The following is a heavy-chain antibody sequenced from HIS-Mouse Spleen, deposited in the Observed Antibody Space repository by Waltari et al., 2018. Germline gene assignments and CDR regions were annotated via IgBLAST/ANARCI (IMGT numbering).Heavy chain of an antibody. CDR1: GSTFSSYS. CDR3: ARDPRITGTTGAFDI. J-gene: IGHJ3*02. D-gene: IGHD1-20*01. V-gene: IGHV3-21*01. Sequence: EVQLVESGGGLVKHGGSLRLSCAAFGSTFSSYSINWVRQAPGKGLEWVSSMSSSSSYIYYADSVKGRFTISRDNAKNSLYLQMNSLRAEDTAVYYCARDPRITGTTGAFDIWGQGTMVTVSS. CDR2: MSSSSSYI.